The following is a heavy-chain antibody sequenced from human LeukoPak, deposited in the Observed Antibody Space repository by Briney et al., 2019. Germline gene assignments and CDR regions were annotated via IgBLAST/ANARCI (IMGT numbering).Heavy chain of an antibody. CDR3: ARETAVHGGIEF. Sequence: SETLSLTCSVSGDSISSGYFYSNWIRQPAGKGLEWIGRIYPVSGSSSYNPSLQSRVTILEDRSRNQFSLRLTAVTASDTALYYCARETAVHGGIEFWGQGIQVIVSS. CDR1: GDSISSGYFY. V-gene: IGHV4-61*02. CDR2: IYPVSGSS. D-gene: IGHD3-10*01. J-gene: IGHJ4*02.